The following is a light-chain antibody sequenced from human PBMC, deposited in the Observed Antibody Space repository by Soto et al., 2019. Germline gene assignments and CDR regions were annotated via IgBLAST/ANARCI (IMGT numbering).Light chain of an antibody. J-gene: IGLJ1*01. CDR3: SSYRSSDTLEV. CDR2: AVN. Sequence: QAVVTQPASVSASPGQSIFISCTGTSEDIGVYDYVSWYQQHPGKAPKLILYAVNDRPSGVSSRFSGSKSGNTASLTISGVQPDDEADYYCSSYRSSDTLEVFGTGTKLTVL. V-gene: IGLV2-14*01. CDR1: SEDIGVYDY.